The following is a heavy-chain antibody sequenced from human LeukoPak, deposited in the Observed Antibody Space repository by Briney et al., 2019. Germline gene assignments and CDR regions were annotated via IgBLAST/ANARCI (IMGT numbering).Heavy chain of an antibody. CDR3: ARVGYGYGLTYYYYYMDV. Sequence: SETLSLTCTVSGGSISSYYWSWIRQPPGKGLEWIGYIYYSGSTNYNPSLKSRVTISVDTSKNQFSLKLSSVTAADTAVYYCARVGYGYGLTYYYYYMDVWGKGTTVTVSS. CDR1: GGSISSYY. J-gene: IGHJ6*03. CDR2: IYYSGST. D-gene: IGHD5-18*01. V-gene: IGHV4-59*01.